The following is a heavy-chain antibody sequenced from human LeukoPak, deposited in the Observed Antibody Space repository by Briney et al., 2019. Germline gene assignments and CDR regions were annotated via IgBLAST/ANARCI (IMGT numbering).Heavy chain of an antibody. CDR1: GGTFSSYA. Sequence: SVKVSCKASGGTFSSYAISWVRQAPGQGLEWMGGIIPIFGTANYAQKFLGRVTITTDESTSTAYMELSSLRSEDTAVYYCARGGTIQDTAMGYNWFGPWGQGTLVTVSS. D-gene: IGHD5-18*01. V-gene: IGHV1-69*05. J-gene: IGHJ5*02. CDR3: ARGGTIQDTAMGYNWFGP. CDR2: IIPIFGTA.